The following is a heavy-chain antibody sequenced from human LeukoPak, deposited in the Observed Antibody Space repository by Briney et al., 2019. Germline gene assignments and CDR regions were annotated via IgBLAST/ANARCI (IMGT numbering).Heavy chain of an antibody. CDR3: AIQMDLYGTFDY. CDR2: IYQSGNT. V-gene: IGHV4-38-2*01. Sequence: PSETLSLTCVVSSYSISSRYYWGWIRQPPGKGLEWSGSIYQSGNTYYNPSLKSRVAISVDTSKNQFSLKLTSVTAADTAVYYCAIQMDLYGTFDYWGQGTLVTVSS. J-gene: IGHJ4*02. D-gene: IGHD2/OR15-2a*01. CDR1: SYSISSRYY.